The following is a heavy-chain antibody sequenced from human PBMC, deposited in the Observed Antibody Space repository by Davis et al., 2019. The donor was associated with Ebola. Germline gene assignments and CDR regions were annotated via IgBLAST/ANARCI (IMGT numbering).Heavy chain of an antibody. Sequence: PGGSLRLSCAASGFTFSSYSMNWVRQAPGKGLEWVSSISSSSSYIYYADSVKGRFTISRDNAKNSLYLQMNSLRAEDTAVYYCAKGSSSYPQPYYYYYYMDVWGKGITVTVSS. J-gene: IGHJ6*03. CDR1: GFTFSSYS. V-gene: IGHV3-21*01. D-gene: IGHD6-6*01. CDR3: AKGSSSYPQPYYYYYYMDV. CDR2: ISSSSSYI.